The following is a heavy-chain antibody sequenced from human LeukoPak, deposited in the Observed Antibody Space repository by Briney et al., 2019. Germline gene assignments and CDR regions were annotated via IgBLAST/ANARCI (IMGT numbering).Heavy chain of an antibody. CDR1: GFTFSSYA. CDR3: AGGKDARIAVAGPFDY. CDR2: ISGSGGST. V-gene: IGHV3-23*01. D-gene: IGHD6-19*01. J-gene: IGHJ4*02. Sequence: GGSLRLSCAASGFTFSSYAMSWVRQAPGKGLEWVSGISGSGGSTYYADSVKGRFTISRDNSKNTLYLQMNSLRAEDTAAYYCAGGKDARIAVAGPFDYWGQGTLVTVSS.